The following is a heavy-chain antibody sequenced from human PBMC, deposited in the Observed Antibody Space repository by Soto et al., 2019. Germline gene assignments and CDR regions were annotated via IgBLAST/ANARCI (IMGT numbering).Heavy chain of an antibody. Sequence: QVQLIQSGAEVKKPGSSVKVSCKASGDTVRSYAFNWVRQAPGQGLEWMGGFIPIFGTATYAQKFQGRVTITADESTSTTYMEVSSLRPADTAIYYCTKRFNWRNDQNWFEPWGPGTQVTVSS. J-gene: IGHJ5*02. CDR3: TKRFNWRNDQNWFEP. D-gene: IGHD3-3*01. CDR1: GDTVRSYA. CDR2: FIPIFGTA. V-gene: IGHV1-69*01.